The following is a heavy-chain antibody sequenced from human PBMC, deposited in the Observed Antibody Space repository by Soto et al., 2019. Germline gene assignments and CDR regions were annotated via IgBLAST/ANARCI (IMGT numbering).Heavy chain of an antibody. CDR2: ISWTSGSI. CDR3: AKDFNPYSSGWFGY. D-gene: IGHD6-19*01. CDR1: GFTFDDYA. J-gene: IGHJ4*02. V-gene: IGHV3-9*01. Sequence: EVQLVESGGGLVQPGRSLRLSCAASGFTFDDYAMHWVRQAPGKGLEWVSGISWTSGSIGYADSVKSRFTISRDNAKNSLYLQMNSLRAEDTALYYCAKDFNPYSSGWFGYWGQGTLVTVSS.